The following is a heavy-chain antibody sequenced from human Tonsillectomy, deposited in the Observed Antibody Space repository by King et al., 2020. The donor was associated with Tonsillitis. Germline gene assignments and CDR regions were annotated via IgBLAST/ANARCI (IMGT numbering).Heavy chain of an antibody. CDR2: ISSSSTI. CDR3: ARANYDFWSGYFPFDY. CDR1: GFTFSSYS. J-gene: IGHJ4*02. D-gene: IGHD3-3*01. V-gene: IGHV3-48*01. Sequence: QLVQSGGGLVQPGGSLRLSCAASGFTFSSYSMNWVRQAPGKGLEWVSYISSSSTIYYADSVKGRFTISRDNAKNSLYLQMNSLRAEDTAVYYCARANYDFWSGYFPFDYWGQGTLVTVSS.